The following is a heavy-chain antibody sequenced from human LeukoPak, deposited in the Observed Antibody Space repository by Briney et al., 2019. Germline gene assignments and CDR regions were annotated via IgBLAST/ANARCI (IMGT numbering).Heavy chain of an antibody. Sequence: PSETLSLTCAVYGGSFSGYYWSWIRQPPGKGPEWIGEINHSGSTNYNPSLKSRVTISVDTSKNQFSLKLSSVTAADTAVYYCARGRVVPAANVFDYWGQGTLVTVSS. CDR2: INHSGST. V-gene: IGHV4-34*01. CDR3: ARGRVVPAANVFDY. D-gene: IGHD2-2*01. CDR1: GGSFSGYY. J-gene: IGHJ4*02.